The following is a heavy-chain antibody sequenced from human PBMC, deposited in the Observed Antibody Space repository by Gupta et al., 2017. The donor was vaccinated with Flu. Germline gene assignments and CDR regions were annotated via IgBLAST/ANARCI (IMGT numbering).Heavy chain of an antibody. D-gene: IGHD5-24*01. Sequence: QVQLQESGPGLVKPSETLSLTCTVSGGSISSYYWSWIRQPPGKGLEWIGYIYYSGSTNYNPSLKSRVTISVDTSKNQFSLKLSCVTAADTAVYYCARQIKTQINWFDPWGQGTLVTVSS. CDR1: GGSISSYY. CDR3: ARQIKTQINWFDP. V-gene: IGHV4-59*01. J-gene: IGHJ5*02. CDR2: IYYSGST.